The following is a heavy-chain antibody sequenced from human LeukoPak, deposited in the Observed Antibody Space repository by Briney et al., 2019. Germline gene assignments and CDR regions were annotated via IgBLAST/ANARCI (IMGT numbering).Heavy chain of an antibody. Sequence: SETLSLTCTVSGGSISTSNYYWGWLRQPPGKGLEWIGSIYYSGSTYYNPSLKSRVTISVDTSKNQFSLKLSSVTAADTAVYYCARLGLRVAALWDYWGQGTLVTVSS. CDR1: GGSISTSNYY. V-gene: IGHV4-39*01. D-gene: IGHD6-19*01. J-gene: IGHJ4*02. CDR2: IYYSGST. CDR3: ARLGLRVAALWDY.